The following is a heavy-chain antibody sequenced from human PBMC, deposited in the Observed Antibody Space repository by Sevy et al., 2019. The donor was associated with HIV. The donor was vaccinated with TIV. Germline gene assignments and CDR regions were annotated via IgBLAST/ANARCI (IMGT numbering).Heavy chain of an antibody. Sequence: GGSLRLSCAASGFTFSSYAMSWVRQAPGKGLEWVSAISGSGGSTYYADSVKGRFTISRDNSKNTLYLQMNSLRAEDTAVYYCAKDLREWELLGLDYWGQGTLVTVSS. CDR3: AKDLREWELLGLDY. CDR1: GFTFSSYA. CDR2: ISGSGGST. J-gene: IGHJ4*02. D-gene: IGHD1-26*01. V-gene: IGHV3-23*01.